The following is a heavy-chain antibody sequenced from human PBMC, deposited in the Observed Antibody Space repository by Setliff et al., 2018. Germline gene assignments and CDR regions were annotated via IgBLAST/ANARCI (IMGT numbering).Heavy chain of an antibody. D-gene: IGHD2-15*01. Sequence: SVKVSCKASGGTFSSYAISWVRQAPGQGLEWMGGIIPILGIANYAQKFQGRVTITADKSTSTAYVELSSLRSEDTAVYYCARRYCSGGSCLEYYYYGMDVWGQGTTVTVSS. CDR2: IIPILGIA. CDR3: ARRYCSGGSCLEYYYYGMDV. CDR1: GGTFSSYA. V-gene: IGHV1-69*10. J-gene: IGHJ6*02.